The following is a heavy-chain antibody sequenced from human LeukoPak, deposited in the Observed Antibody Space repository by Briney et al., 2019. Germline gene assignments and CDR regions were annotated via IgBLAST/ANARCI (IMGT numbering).Heavy chain of an antibody. D-gene: IGHD6-13*01. J-gene: IGHJ4*02. CDR1: GYSFTTYW. V-gene: IGHV5-51*01. Sequence: GESLKISCKGSGYSFTTYWIGWVRQMPGKGLEWMGIVYPGDSDTRYSPSFQGQVTISADKSISTAYLQWSSLKASDTAMYYCARTYSSSQLGFDYWGQGTLVTVSS. CDR2: VYPGDSDT. CDR3: ARTYSSSQLGFDY.